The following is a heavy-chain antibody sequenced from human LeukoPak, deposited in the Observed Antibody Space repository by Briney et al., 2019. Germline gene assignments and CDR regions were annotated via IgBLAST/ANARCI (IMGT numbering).Heavy chain of an antibody. CDR2: FSHSGST. J-gene: IGHJ4*02. V-gene: IGHV4-30-2*01. CDR3: AREVGSTYYYDF. D-gene: IGHD1-26*01. Sequence: SQTLSLTCTVSGASISSGGYYWSWLRQPPGTGLQWMGYFSHSGSTYYHPSLEGRVTISADRSKNQFSLTLSSVTGADTAVYYCAREVGSTYYYDFWGQGTLVTVSS. CDR1: GASISSGGYY.